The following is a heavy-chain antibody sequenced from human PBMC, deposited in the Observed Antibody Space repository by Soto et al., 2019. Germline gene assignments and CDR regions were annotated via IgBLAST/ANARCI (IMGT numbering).Heavy chain of an antibody. CDR1: EFPFSDSA. CDR3: ARLGNGI. CDR2: ISRDSTTI. Sequence: EVQLVESGGGLVQPGGSLRLSCAASEFPFSDSAMNWVRQAPGKGLEWVSYISRDSTTIYYADSVKGRFTITRDNAKNSLYRQMNNLRAEDTAMYYCARLGNGIWGQGTMVTVSS. D-gene: IGHD7-27*01. V-gene: IGHV3-48*01. J-gene: IGHJ3*02.